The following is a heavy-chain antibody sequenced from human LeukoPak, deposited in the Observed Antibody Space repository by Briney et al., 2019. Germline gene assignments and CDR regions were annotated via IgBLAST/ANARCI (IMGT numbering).Heavy chain of an antibody. CDR2: ISAYNGNT. CDR1: GGTFSSYA. CDR3: ARDYYDSSGYYLRLYY. D-gene: IGHD3-22*01. J-gene: IGHJ4*02. V-gene: IGHV1-18*01. Sequence: ASVKVSCKASGGTFSSYAISWVRQAPGQGLEWMGWISAYNGNTNYAQKLQGRVTMTTDTSTSTAYMELRSLRSDDTAVYYCARDYYDSSGYYLRLYYWGQGTLVTVSS.